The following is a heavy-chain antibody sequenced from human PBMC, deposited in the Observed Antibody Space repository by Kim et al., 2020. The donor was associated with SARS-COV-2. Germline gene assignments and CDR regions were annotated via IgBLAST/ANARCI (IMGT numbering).Heavy chain of an antibody. J-gene: IGHJ4*02. Sequence: GTANYAQKFQGRVTITADESTSTAYMELSSLRSEDTAVYYCANELELVDYWGQGTLVTVSS. CDR3: ANELELVDY. CDR2: GTA. D-gene: IGHD1-7*01. V-gene: IGHV1-69*01.